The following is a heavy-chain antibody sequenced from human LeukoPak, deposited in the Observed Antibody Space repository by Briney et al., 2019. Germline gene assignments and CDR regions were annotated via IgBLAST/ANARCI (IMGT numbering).Heavy chain of an antibody. CDR2: ISAYNGNT. J-gene: IGHJ3*02. D-gene: IGHD2-2*01. CDR1: GYTFTSYG. Sequence: ASVKVSCKASGYTFTSYGISWVRQAPGQGLEWMGWISAYNGNTNYAQKLQGRVTMTTDTSMSTAYMELRSLRSDDTAVYYCARDILPDIVVVPAAMLDAFDIWGQGTMVTVSS. CDR3: ARDILPDIVVVPAAMLDAFDI. V-gene: IGHV1-18*01.